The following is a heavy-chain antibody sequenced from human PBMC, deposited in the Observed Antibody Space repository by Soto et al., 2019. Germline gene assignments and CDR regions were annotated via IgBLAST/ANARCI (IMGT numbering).Heavy chain of an antibody. CDR1: GYSFTSYW. V-gene: IGHV5-51*01. Sequence: GESLKISCKGSGYSFTSYWIGWVRQMPGKGLEWMGIIYPGDSDTRYSPSFQGKVTISADKSISTAYLQWSSLKASDTAMYYCARRGTMVRGVIGGWFDPWGQGTLVTVSS. J-gene: IGHJ5*02. D-gene: IGHD3-10*01. CDR3: ARRGTMVRGVIGGWFDP. CDR2: IYPGDSDT.